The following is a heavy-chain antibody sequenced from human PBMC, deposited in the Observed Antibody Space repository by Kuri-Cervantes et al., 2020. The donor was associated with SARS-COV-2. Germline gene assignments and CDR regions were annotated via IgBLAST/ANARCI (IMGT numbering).Heavy chain of an antibody. CDR3: ARGPLYSSSWYDWFDP. CDR2: INSDGSST. J-gene: IGHJ5*02. CDR1: GFTFSSYW. D-gene: IGHD6-13*01. Sequence: GESLKISCAASGFTFSSYWMHWVRQAPGKGLVWVSRINSDGSSTSYADSVKVRFTISRDNAKNTLYLQMNSPRAEDTAVYYCARGPLYSSSWYDWFDPWGQGTLVTVSS. V-gene: IGHV3-74*01.